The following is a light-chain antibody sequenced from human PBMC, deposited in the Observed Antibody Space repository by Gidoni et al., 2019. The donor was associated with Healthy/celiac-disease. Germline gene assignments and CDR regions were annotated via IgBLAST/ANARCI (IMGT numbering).Light chain of an antibody. CDR2: DAS. CDR1: QDISNY. J-gene: IGKJ1*01. Sequence: DIQMTQSPSSLSASVGDRVTITCQASQDISNYLNWYQQKPGKDPKLLIYDASNLETGVPSRFSGSGSGTDFTFTISSLQPEDIATYYCQQYDNLPTFXQXTKVEIK. CDR3: QQYDNLPT. V-gene: IGKV1-33*01.